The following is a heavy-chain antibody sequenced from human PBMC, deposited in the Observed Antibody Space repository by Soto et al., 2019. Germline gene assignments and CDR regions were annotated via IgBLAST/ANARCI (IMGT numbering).Heavy chain of an antibody. CDR2: ISGSGGST. CDR3: AKVRRAAAGTSYYYYMDV. J-gene: IGHJ6*03. Sequence: GGSLRLSCAASGFTFSSYAMSWVRQAPGKGLEWVSAISGSGGSTYYADSVKGRFTISRDNSKNTLYLQMNSLRAEDTAVYYCAKVRRAAAGTSYYYYMDVWGKGTTVTVSS. V-gene: IGHV3-23*01. D-gene: IGHD6-13*01. CDR1: GFTFSSYA.